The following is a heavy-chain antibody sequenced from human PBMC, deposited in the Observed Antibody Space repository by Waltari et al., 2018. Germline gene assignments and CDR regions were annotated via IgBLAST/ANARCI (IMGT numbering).Heavy chain of an antibody. D-gene: IGHD6-13*01. J-gene: IGHJ4*02. V-gene: IGHV1-69*08. CDR3: ARDKPAAGTGAWDY. CDR1: GGTFSSYA. Sequence: QVQLVQSGAEVKKPGSSVKVSCKASGGTFSSYAISRVRQAPGQGLEWMGRIIPIFGTANYAQKFQGRVTITADKSTSTAYMELSSLRSEDTAVYYCARDKPAAGTGAWDYWGQGTLVTVSS. CDR2: IIPIFGTA.